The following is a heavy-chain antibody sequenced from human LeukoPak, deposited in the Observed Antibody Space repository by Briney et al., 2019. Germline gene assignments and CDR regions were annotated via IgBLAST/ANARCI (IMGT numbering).Heavy chain of an antibody. CDR2: IISIFGTP. J-gene: IGHJ4*02. V-gene: IGHV1-69*13. CDR1: GGTFNSYA. D-gene: IGHD3-10*01. Sequence: SVKVSCKSSGGTFNSYAISWVRQAPGQGLEWMGGIISIFGTPKYAQKFQGRVTITADESTSKAYLELSGLRSEDTAVYYCAREDGSGSFQPQFDYWGQGTLVTVSS. CDR3: AREDGSGSFQPQFDY.